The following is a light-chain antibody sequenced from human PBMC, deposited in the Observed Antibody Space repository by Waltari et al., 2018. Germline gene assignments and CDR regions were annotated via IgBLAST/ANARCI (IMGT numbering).Light chain of an antibody. Sequence: EIVLTQSPGTLSFSSGERATLSCRASQTISNYLAWYQQKPGQAPRLLIYDASSRAIGIPDRFSGSGSGTDFTLTISRLEPEDFAMYYCQQYGSSPTFGQGTKLEIK. CDR1: QTISNY. CDR3: QQYGSSPT. CDR2: DAS. J-gene: IGKJ2*01. V-gene: IGKV3-20*01.